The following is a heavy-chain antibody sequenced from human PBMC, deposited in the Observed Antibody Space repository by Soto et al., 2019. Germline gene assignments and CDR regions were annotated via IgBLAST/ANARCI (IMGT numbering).Heavy chain of an antibody. V-gene: IGHV3-15*07. CDR3: TADPISTMITFGGVITDYYFDY. D-gene: IGHD3-16*01. Sequence: GSLRLSCAASGFTFSNAWTNWVRQAPGKGLEWVGRIKSKTDGGTTDYAAPVKGRFTISRDDSKNTLYLQMNSLKTEDTAVYYCTADPISTMITFGGVITDYYFDYWGQGTLVTVSS. CDR1: GFTFSNAW. CDR2: IKSKTDGGTT. J-gene: IGHJ4*02.